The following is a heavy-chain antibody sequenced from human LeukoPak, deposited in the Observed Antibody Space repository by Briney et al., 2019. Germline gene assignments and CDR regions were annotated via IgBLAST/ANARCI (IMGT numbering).Heavy chain of an antibody. CDR3: AREGYCSGGSCQQYYYYYYGMDV. J-gene: IGHJ6*02. CDR1: GFTFSSYS. CDR2: ISSSRSYI. Sequence: GGSLRLSCAASGFTFSSYSMNWVRQAPGKGVEWVSSISSSRSYIYYADSVKGRFTISRDNAKNSLYLQMNSLRAEDTAVYYCAREGYCSGGSCQQYYYYYYGMDVWGQGTTVTVSS. D-gene: IGHD2-15*01. V-gene: IGHV3-21*01.